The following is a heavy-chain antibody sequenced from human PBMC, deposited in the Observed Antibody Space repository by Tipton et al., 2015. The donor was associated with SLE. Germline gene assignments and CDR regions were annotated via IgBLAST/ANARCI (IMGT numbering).Heavy chain of an antibody. V-gene: IGHV4-39*07. CDR3: ARGPQLPGAFDI. J-gene: IGHJ3*02. Sequence: TLSLTCTVSGGSISSSSYYWGWIRQPPGKGLEWIGSIYYSGSTYYNPSLKSRVTISVDTSKNQFSLKLSSVTAADTAVYYCARGPQLPGAFDIWGQGTMVTVSS. D-gene: IGHD6-6*01. CDR2: IYYSGST. CDR1: GGSISSSSYY.